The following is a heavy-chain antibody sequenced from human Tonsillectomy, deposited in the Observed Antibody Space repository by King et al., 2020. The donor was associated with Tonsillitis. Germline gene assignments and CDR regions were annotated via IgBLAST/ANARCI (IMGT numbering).Heavy chain of an antibody. CDR1: GFTFSNYA. D-gene: IGHD3-22*01. J-gene: IGHJ3*02. CDR3: AKVLYDSSGFDAFDI. Sequence: VQLVESGGGLVQPGGSLRLSCAASGFTFSNYAMSWVRQAPGKGLEWVSGIGGSGGSAYYADSVKGRFTISRDNSKNTLYLQINSLRAEDMAVYYCAKVLYDSSGFDAFDIWGQGTMVTVSS. CDR2: IGGSGGSA. V-gene: IGHV3-23*04.